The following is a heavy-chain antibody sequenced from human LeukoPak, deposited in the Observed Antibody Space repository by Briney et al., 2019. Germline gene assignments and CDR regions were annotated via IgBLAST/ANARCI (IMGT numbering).Heavy chain of an antibody. J-gene: IGHJ6*02. CDR3: ARDLVVVPAASVDYYYGMDV. D-gene: IGHD2-2*01. CDR2: ISSSSSSYI. V-gene: IGHV3-21*01. Sequence: SGGSLRLSCAAFGFTFSSYSMNWVRQAPGKGLEWVSSISSSSSSYIYYADSVKGRFTISRDNAKNSLYLQMNSQRAEDTAVYYCARDLVVVPAASVDYYYGMDVWGQGTTVTVSS. CDR1: GFTFSSYS.